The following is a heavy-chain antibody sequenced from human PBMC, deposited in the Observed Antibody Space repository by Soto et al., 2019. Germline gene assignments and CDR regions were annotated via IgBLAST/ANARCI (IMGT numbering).Heavy chain of an antibody. D-gene: IGHD6-19*01. J-gene: IGHJ4*02. Sequence: SETLSLTCTVSGGSISSYYWSWIRQPPGKGLEWIGYIYYSGSTNYNPSLKSRVTISVDTSKNQFSLKLSPVTAADTAVYYCARGAVAGTIDYWGQGTLVTVSS. CDR2: IYYSGST. CDR1: GGSISSYY. V-gene: IGHV4-59*01. CDR3: ARGAVAGTIDY.